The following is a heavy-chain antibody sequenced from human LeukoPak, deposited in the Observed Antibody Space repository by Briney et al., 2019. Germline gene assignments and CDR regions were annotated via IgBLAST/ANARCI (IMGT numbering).Heavy chain of an antibody. Sequence: PSETLSLTCTVSGGSISGYYWSWIRQPPGKGLECIGYISYSGSTYYNTSLNSRLTISVDTSKNQFSLNLNSVTAADTALYYCARLIAVAGTLSFFDYWGQGRLVTVSS. D-gene: IGHD6-19*01. V-gene: IGHV4-59*08. J-gene: IGHJ4*02. CDR2: ISYSGST. CDR1: GGSISGYY. CDR3: ARLIAVAGTLSFFDY.